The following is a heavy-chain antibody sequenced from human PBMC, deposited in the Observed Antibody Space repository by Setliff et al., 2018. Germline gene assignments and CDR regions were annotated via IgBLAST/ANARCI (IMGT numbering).Heavy chain of an antibody. CDR2: INSDGSST. V-gene: IGHV3-74*01. D-gene: IGHD3-10*01. J-gene: IGHJ6*02. CDR1: GFTFSRNW. Sequence: LRLSCAASGFTFSRNWMHWVRQAPGKGLVYVSHINSDGSSTVYADSVKDRFTISRDNSKNTLYLQMNSLRAEDTAVYYCARSVIGYYYYGMDVWGQGTLVTVSS. CDR3: ARSVIGYYYYGMDV.